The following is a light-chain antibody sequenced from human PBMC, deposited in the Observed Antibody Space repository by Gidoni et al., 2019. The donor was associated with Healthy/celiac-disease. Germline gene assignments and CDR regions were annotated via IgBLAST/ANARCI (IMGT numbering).Light chain of an antibody. V-gene: IGKV3-11*01. CDR3: QQRSNWPPPFT. CDR1: QSVSSY. J-gene: IGKJ3*01. CDR2: DAS. Sequence: IVLTQSPATLSLSPGERATLSCRASQSVSSYLAWYQQKPGQAPRLLIYDASTRATGIPARFSGSGSGTDFTLTISSLEPEDFAVYYCQQRSNWPPPFTFGPGTKVDIK.